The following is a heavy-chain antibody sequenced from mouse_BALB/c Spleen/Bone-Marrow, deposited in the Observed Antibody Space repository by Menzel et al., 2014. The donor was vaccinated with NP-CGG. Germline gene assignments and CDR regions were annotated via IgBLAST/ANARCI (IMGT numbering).Heavy chain of an antibody. D-gene: IGHD2-3*01. CDR3: TRDLYDGYSYYAMDY. Sequence: KLVESGGGLVKPGGTLKLSCAASGFTFSSYTMSWVRQTPEKRLEWVATISSGGSYTYYPDSVKGRFTISRDNAKNTLYLQMSSLKSEDTAMYYCTRDLYDGYSYYAMDYWGQGTSVTVSS. CDR1: GFTFSSYT. J-gene: IGHJ4*01. CDR2: ISSGGSYT. V-gene: IGHV5-6-4*01.